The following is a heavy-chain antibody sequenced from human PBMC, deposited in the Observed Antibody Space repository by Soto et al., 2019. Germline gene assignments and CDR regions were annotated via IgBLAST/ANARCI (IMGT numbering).Heavy chain of an antibody. Sequence: GGSLRLSCAASGFTFTSYSMNWVRQAPGKGLEWVSYISSSSGTIYYADSVKGRFTISRDNAKNSVYLQMNSLRAEDTAVYYCARDPVVIVFAHWGQGTLVTVSS. J-gene: IGHJ4*02. CDR2: ISSSSGTI. CDR1: GFTFTSYS. D-gene: IGHD2-21*01. CDR3: ARDPVVIVFAH. V-gene: IGHV3-48*01.